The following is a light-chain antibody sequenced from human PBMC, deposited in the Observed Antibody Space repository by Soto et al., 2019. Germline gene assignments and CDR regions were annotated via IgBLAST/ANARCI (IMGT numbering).Light chain of an antibody. Sequence: EIVMTQSPATLSVSPGERVSFSCRASQSIRSNLAWYQHKPGQAPRLLISDASAGATGIPARFSGSGSGTEFTLTINSLQSEDFAVYYGQQYDNWPVTFGGGTKVEIK. J-gene: IGKJ4*01. CDR2: DAS. V-gene: IGKV3D-15*01. CDR1: QSIRSN. CDR3: QQYDNWPVT.